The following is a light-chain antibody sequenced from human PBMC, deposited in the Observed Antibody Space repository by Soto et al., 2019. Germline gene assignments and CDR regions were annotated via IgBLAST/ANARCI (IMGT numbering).Light chain of an antibody. V-gene: IGKV1-5*01. J-gene: IGKJ1*01. CDR2: DAS. CDR3: QQYNSLWT. Sequence: DLQMTQSPSTLSASVGDRVTITCRASQSISSWLAWYQQKPGKAPKLLIYDASSLESGVLSRFSGSGSGTEFTLTISSLQPDDFATYYCQQYNSLWTFGQGTKVEIK. CDR1: QSISSW.